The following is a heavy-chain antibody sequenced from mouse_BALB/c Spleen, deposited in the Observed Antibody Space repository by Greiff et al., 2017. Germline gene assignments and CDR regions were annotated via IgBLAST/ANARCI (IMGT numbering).Heavy chain of an antibody. V-gene: IGHV14-1*02. D-gene: IGHD2-1*01. Sequence: EVQRVESGAELVRPGALVKLSCKASGFNIKDSYMHWVKQRPEQGLEWIGWIDPENGNTIYDPKFQGKASITADTSSNTAYLQLSSLTSEDTAVYYCSREEDGNFDDWGEGTTLTVSS. J-gene: IGHJ2*01. CDR2: IDPENGNT. CDR3: SREEDGNFDD. CDR1: GFNIKDSY.